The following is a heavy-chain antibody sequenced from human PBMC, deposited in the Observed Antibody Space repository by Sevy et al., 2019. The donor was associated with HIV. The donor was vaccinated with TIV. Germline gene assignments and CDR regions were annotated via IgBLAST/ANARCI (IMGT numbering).Heavy chain of an antibody. Sequence: ASVKVSCKASGYTFTGYYMHWVRQAPGQGLEWMGRINPNSGGTNYAQKFQGRVTRTRDQSISTAYMEASRLRSDVTAVYYGASWNIVATKAPYFDYWGQGTLVTVSS. D-gene: IGHD5-12*01. V-gene: IGHV1-2*06. CDR2: INPNSGGT. CDR1: GYTFTGYY. J-gene: IGHJ4*02. CDR3: ASWNIVATKAPYFDY.